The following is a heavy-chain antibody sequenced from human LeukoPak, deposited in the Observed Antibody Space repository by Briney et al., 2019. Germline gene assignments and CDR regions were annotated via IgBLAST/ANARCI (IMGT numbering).Heavy chain of an antibody. D-gene: IGHD2-21*01. CDR2: IYSDGST. J-gene: IGHJ6*01. CDR1: GLTVSSNY. Sequence: PGGSLRLSCAASGLTVSSNYMSWVRQAPGKGLEWVSVIYSDGSTYYADSVKGRFTISRDDSKTTVYLLMNRLRAEDTAVYYCAREVAPLYFHYGMDVWGEGTTVTVSS. CDR3: AREVAPLYFHYGMDV. V-gene: IGHV3-66*01.